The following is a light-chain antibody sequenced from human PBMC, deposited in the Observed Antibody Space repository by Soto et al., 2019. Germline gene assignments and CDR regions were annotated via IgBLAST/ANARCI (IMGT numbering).Light chain of an antibody. V-gene: IGKV3-15*01. CDR3: QQYNNWPPKT. CDR2: GAS. Sequence: EIVMTQSPATLSVSPGERATLSCRASQSVSSNLAWYQQKPGQAPRLLIYGASTRATGIPARFSGSGSGTEFTLNISSLQSEDFAVYYCQQYNNWPPKTFGQGTKVDIK. J-gene: IGKJ1*01. CDR1: QSVSSN.